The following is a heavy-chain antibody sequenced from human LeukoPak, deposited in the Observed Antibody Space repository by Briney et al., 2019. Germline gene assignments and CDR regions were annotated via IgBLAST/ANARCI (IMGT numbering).Heavy chain of an antibody. V-gene: IGHV3-7*01. J-gene: IGHJ6*03. D-gene: IGHD5-12*01. CDR3: ARIMGDSGYASYYYYMDV. CDR1: GFTFSGYW. CDR2: IKQDGSEK. Sequence: PGGSLRLSCVASGFTFSGYWMTWVRQPPGKGLEWVAIIKQDGSEKYYVNSVKGRFTISRDNAKNSLYLQMNSLRAEDTAVYYCARIMGDSGYASYYYYMDVWGKGTTVTVSS.